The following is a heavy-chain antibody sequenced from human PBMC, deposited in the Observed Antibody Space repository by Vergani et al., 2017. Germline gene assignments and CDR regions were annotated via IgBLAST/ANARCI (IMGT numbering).Heavy chain of an antibody. CDR3: ARGFSYYYDSSGYSPPMSY. J-gene: IGHJ4*02. V-gene: IGHV3-30*04. CDR2: ISYDGSNK. D-gene: IGHD3-22*01. CDR1: GFTFSSYA. Sequence: VQLVESGGGLVQPGGSLRLSCAASGFTFSSYAMHWVRQAPGKGLEWVAVISYDGSNKYYADSVKGRFTISRDNSKNTLYLQMNSLRAEDTAVYYCARGFSYYYDSSGYSPPMSYWGQGTLVTVSS.